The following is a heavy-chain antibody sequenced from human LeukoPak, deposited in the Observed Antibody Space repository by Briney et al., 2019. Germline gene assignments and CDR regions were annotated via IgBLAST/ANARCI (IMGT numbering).Heavy chain of an antibody. V-gene: IGHV4-34*01. Sequence: SETLSLTCAVFGGSFSGYYWSWIRQPPGKGLEWIGEINRSENTNYNASLKSRVSISVDTSKNQFSLKLSSVTAADTAVYYCARMGLPGPDYWGQGTLVTVSS. CDR1: GGSFSGYY. CDR2: INRSENT. CDR3: ARMGLPGPDY. J-gene: IGHJ4*02.